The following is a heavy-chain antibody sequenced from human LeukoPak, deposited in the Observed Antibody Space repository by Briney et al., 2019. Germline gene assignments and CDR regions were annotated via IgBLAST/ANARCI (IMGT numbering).Heavy chain of an antibody. CDR3: ARTYCSSTSRYTGKYYFDY. Sequence: SETLSLTCTVSGGSISSSSYYWGWIRQPPGKGLEWIGSIYYSGSTYYNPSLKSRVTISVDTSKNQFSLKLSSVTAADTAVYYCARTYCSSTSRYTGKYYFDYWGQGTLVTVSS. J-gene: IGHJ4*02. CDR2: IYYSGST. D-gene: IGHD2-2*02. V-gene: IGHV4-39*01. CDR1: GGSISSSSYY.